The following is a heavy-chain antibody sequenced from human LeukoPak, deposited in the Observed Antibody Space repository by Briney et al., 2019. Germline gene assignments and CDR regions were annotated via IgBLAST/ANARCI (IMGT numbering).Heavy chain of an antibody. CDR2: IYPGDSDT. CDR1: GYSYTSYW. V-gene: IGHV5-51*01. D-gene: IGHD2-2*01. J-gene: IGHJ4*02. CDR3: ALLGLGAYCSSTTCSALLRGFTYVIDY. Sequence: HGKSLKISCKCSGYSYTSYWIGWVRQMPGKGLEWMGIIYPGDSDTRYSPSFEGQVTISADKSISTAFLQWSSLKASDTAMYYCALLGLGAYCSSTTCSALLRGFTYVIDYWGQGTLVTVSS.